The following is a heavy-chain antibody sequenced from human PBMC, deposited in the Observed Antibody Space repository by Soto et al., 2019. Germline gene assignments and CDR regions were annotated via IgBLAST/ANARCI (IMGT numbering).Heavy chain of an antibody. CDR3: AREGVVTAAVGDFDI. CDR2: IIPMLRLV. D-gene: IGHD2-2*01. CDR1: GGTFSSYT. Sequence: QVQLVQSGAEVKKPGSSVKVSCTVSGGTFSSYTISWVRQAPGQGLEWMGRIIPMLRLVNYAQKFQGRVTITADKSTSTAYMELSSLKSDDTAVYYCAREGVVTAAVGDFDIWGQGTMVTVSS. V-gene: IGHV1-69*08. J-gene: IGHJ3*02.